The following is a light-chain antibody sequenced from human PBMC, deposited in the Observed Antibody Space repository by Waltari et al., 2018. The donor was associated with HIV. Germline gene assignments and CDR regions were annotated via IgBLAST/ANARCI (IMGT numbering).Light chain of an antibody. CDR1: DIGRKS. Sequence: SYVLTQPPSVSVAPGQTARISCDGADIGRKSVHGYQQKAGQAPVKVMPEDYDRPAGIPERFSGSNSVKTATLTSRSFEAGDEADYYCHVWHGSIDHPGVAFGGGTRVTVL. CDR3: HVWHGSIDHPGVA. V-gene: IGLV3-21*02. J-gene: IGLJ2*01. CDR2: EDY.